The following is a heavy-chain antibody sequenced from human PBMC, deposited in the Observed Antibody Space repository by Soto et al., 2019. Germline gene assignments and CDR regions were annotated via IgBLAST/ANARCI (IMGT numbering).Heavy chain of an antibody. D-gene: IGHD6-13*01. CDR1: SGSISSSNW. CDR2: IYHSGST. J-gene: IGHJ3*02. Sequence: SETLSLTCAVSSGSISSSNWWSWVRQPPGKGLEWIGEIYHSGSTNYNPSLKSRVTISVDKSKDQFSLKLSSVTAADTAVYYCARDRIAAAEDAFDIWGQGTMVTVSS. V-gene: IGHV4-4*02. CDR3: ARDRIAAAEDAFDI.